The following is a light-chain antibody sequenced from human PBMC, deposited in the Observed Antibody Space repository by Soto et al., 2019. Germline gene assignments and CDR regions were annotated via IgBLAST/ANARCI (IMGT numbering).Light chain of an antibody. CDR2: EVT. Sequence: QSALTQPASVSASPGQSITISCTGTSSDVGAYNYVSWYQQHPGKAPKLVIYEVTKRPSGVSNRFSGSKSANTASLTISGLQAEDEADYYCCSYTMSNTLGLGGGTKLTVL. CDR3: CSYTMSNTLG. V-gene: IGLV2-14*01. J-gene: IGLJ2*01. CDR1: SSDVGAYNY.